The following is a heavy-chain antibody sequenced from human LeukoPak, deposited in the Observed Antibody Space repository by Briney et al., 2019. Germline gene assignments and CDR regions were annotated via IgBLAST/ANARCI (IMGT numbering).Heavy chain of an antibody. J-gene: IGHJ4*02. CDR3: ARESVAGTKYFDY. D-gene: IGHD6-19*01. CDR2: INTGGGST. CDR1: GYTFTSYL. V-gene: IGHV1-46*01. Sequence: ASEKVSCKASGYTFTSYLMHWMRQAPGQGLEWIGIINTGGGSTRYAQKFQGRVIVTRDTSTGTVYMDLSSLRSEDTAVYYCARESVAGTKYFDYWGQGTLVTVSS.